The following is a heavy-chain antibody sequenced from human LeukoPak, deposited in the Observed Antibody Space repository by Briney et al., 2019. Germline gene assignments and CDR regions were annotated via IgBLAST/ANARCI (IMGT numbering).Heavy chain of an antibody. CDR1: GGTFNTYA. Sequence: GASVKVSCKASGGTFNTYAVNWVRQAPGQGLEWMGRIIPSLSIEIYAQKFQGRVTITADKSTSTAYMELRSLISDDTAVYYCARGGEYCQSNTCYKWFDPWGPGTLVTVSS. J-gene: IGHJ5*02. V-gene: IGHV1-69*04. CDR2: IIPSLSIE. D-gene: IGHD2-2*02. CDR3: ARGGEYCQSNTCYKWFDP.